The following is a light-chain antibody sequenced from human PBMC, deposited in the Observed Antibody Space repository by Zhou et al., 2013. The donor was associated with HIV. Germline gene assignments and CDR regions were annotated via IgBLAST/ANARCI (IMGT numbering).Light chain of an antibody. J-gene: IGKJ3*01. V-gene: IGKV1-6*01. CDR3: LQDYNYLT. CDR1: QGIGSD. Sequence: AIQMTQSPSSLSASVGDRVTITCRASQGIGSDLAWYQQKPGKAPKLLIYGASTLHSGVPSRFSGSGSGTDFTLTISSLQAEDFATYYCLQDYNYLTFGPGPRWMSN. CDR2: GAS.